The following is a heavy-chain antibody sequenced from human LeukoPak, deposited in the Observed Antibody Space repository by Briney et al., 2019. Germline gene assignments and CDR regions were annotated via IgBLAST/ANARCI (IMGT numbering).Heavy chain of an antibody. J-gene: IGHJ4*01. D-gene: IGHD3-10*01. CDR2: ISSDGNYP. V-gene: IGHV3-30*18. CDR3: AKFPARRPITLVRGVPNTMYYFDS. Sequence: PGKSLRLSCAASGFDFSTYVMHWVRQAPGKGLEWVVVISSDGNYPYYGDSVKGRFTISRDNSRNTLYLKMNRLRADDTAVYSCAKFPARRPITLVRGVPNTMYYFDSWGQGTLVTVSS. CDR1: GFDFSTYV.